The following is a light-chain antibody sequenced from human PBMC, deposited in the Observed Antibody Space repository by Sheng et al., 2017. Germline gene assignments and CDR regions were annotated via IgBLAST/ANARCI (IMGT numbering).Light chain of an antibody. J-gene: IGKJ2*01. Sequence: DIQMTQSPSTLSASVGDRVTITCRASQSISSWLAWYQQKPGKAPKLLIYKASSLESGVPSRFSGSGSGTEFTLTISSLQPDDFATYYCQQYNSYWYTFGPGDRSWRSN. CDR3: QQYNSYWYT. CDR1: QSISSW. CDR2: KAS. V-gene: IGKV1-5*03.